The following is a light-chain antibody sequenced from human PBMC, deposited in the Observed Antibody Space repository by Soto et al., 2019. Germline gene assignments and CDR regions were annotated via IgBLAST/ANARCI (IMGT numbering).Light chain of an antibody. CDR2: EVN. J-gene: IGLJ2*01. V-gene: IGLV2-14*01. CDR1: SSDVGGYDY. CDR3: SSYTSSTPVV. Sequence: QSVLTQPASVSGSPGQSITISCTGTSSDVGGYDYVSWYQQHPGKAPKLMISEVNNRPSGVSNRFSGSKSGNTASLTISGLQAEDEADYYCSSYTSSTPVVFGGGTKLTVL.